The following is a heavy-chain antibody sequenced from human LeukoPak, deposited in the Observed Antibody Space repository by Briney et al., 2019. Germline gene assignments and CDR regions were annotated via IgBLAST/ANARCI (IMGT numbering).Heavy chain of an antibody. D-gene: IGHD2-2*01. J-gene: IGHJ5*02. CDR3: ARDGRYCSSTSCKRFPNWFDP. CDR1: GFTFSSYS. Sequence: KPGGSLTLSCAASGFTFSSYSMNWARQAPGKGLEWVSSISSSYSYIYYADSVQGRFTISRDNAKNSLYLQMNSLRAEDTAVYYCARDGRYCSSTSCKRFPNWFDPWGQGTLVTVSS. V-gene: IGHV3-21*06. CDR2: ISSSYSYI.